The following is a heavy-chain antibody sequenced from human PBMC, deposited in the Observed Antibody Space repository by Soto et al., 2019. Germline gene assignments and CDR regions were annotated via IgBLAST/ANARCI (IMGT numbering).Heavy chain of an antibody. V-gene: IGHV1-69*06. CDR1: GGTFSSYA. CDR2: IIHIFGTA. D-gene: IGHD1-1*01. Sequence: SVKVSCKASGGTFSSYAISWVRQAPGQGLEWMGGIIHIFGTANYAQTFQGRVTITADKSTSTAYMELSSLRSEDTAVYYCARGTTGTTPFGYWGQGTLVTVSS. CDR3: ARGTTGTTPFGY. J-gene: IGHJ4*02.